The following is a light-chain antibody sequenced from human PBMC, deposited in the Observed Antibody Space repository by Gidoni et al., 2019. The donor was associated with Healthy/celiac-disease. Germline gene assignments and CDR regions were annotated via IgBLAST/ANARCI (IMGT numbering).Light chain of an antibody. CDR2: EVS. CDR1: SSDVGSYNL. V-gene: IGLV2-23*02. J-gene: IGLJ2*01. CDR3: CSYAGSSTSVV. Sequence: QSALTQPASVSGSPGQSLTISCTGTSSDVGSYNLVSWYQQHPGKAPKLMIYEVSKRPSGVSNRFSGSKSGNTASLTISGLQAEDEADYYCCSYAGSSTSVVFGGGTKLTVL.